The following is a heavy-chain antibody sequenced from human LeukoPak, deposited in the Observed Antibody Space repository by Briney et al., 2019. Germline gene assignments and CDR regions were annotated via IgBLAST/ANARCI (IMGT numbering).Heavy chain of an antibody. D-gene: IGHD5-12*01. J-gene: IGHJ4*02. CDR1: GGSISSNNW. V-gene: IGHV4-4*02. Sequence: PSETLSLTCAVSGGSISSNNWWRWRRPPPGGGVGWTGVNYHSGSTNYNPSLKRRVTISVDKSKNYFSLNLSSLTAGDTALYYCASSDGLPPRSDSSYDVFDYWGQGTLVTVSS. CDR2: NYHSGST. CDR3: ASSDGLPPRSDSSYDVFDY.